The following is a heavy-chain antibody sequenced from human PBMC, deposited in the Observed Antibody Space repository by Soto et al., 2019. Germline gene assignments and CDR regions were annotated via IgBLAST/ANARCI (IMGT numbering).Heavy chain of an antibody. V-gene: IGHV4-34*01. CDR1: GGSFSGYY. J-gene: IGHJ5*02. CDR2: INHSGST. D-gene: IGHD3-10*01. CDR3: ARGLQLTMVRGVIRGNWFDP. Sequence: SETLSLTCAVYGGSFSGYYWSWIRQPPGKGLEWIGEINHSGSTNYNPSLKSRVTISVDTSKNQFSLKLSSVTAADTAVYYCARGLQLTMVRGVIRGNWFDPWGQGTLVTVSS.